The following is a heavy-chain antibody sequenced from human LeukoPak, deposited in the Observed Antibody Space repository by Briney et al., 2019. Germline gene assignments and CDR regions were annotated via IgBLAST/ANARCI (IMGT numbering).Heavy chain of an antibody. CDR2: IKQDGSEK. CDR3: ARRYFDY. CDR1: GFTFSSYW. Sequence: GGSLRLSWVASGFTFSSYWMSWVRQAPGKGLEWVANIKQDGSEKYYVDSVKGRFTVSRDNAKNSLYLQMNSLRAEDTAVYYCARRYFDYWGQGTLVTVSS. J-gene: IGHJ4*02. V-gene: IGHV3-7*03.